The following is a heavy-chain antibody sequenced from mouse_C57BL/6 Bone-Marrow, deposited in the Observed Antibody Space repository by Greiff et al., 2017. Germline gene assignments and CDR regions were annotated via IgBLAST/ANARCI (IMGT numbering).Heavy chain of an antibody. V-gene: IGHV5-17*01. CDR3: ARPRVYWYCDV. CDR1: GFTFSDSG. J-gene: IGHJ1*03. CDR2: ISSGSSTI. Sequence: EVKLMESGGGLVKPGGSLKLSCAASGFTFSDSGMHWVRPAPEKGLAWVAYISSGSSTIYYADTVKGRFTISRDNAKNTLFLQMTRLRSEDTAMDYCARPRVYWYCDVWGTGTTVTVSS.